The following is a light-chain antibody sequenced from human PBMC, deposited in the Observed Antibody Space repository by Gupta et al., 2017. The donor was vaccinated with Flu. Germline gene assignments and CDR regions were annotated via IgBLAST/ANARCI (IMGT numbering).Light chain of an antibody. J-gene: IGKJ2*01. CDR3: QQRYNWPSYT. Sequence: EIVLTQSPATLSLSPGERATLSCRASRSITGTYLAWYQQKPGQPPRLLIYDASNRAPGVPPRFSVSGSGTDYTLTISSLEPEDFAVYYCQQRYNWPSYTFGQGTKLEIK. CDR1: RSITGTY. V-gene: IGKV3-11*01. CDR2: DAS.